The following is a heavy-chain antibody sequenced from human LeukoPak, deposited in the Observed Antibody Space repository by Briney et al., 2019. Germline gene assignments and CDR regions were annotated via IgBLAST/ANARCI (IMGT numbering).Heavy chain of an antibody. CDR2: IIPILGIA. V-gene: IGHV1-69*02. CDR3: ATGSGSYSHYRFDY. Sequence: GASVKVSCKASGGTFSSYTISWVRQAPGQGLEWMGRIIPILGIANYAQEFQGRVTITADKSTSTAYMELSSLRSEDTAVYYCATGSGSYSHYRFDYWGQGTLVTVSS. J-gene: IGHJ4*02. D-gene: IGHD3-10*01. CDR1: GGTFSSYT.